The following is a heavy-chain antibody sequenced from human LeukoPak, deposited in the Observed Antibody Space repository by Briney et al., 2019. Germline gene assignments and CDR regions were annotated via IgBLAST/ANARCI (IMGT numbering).Heavy chain of an antibody. CDR2: IYYSGST. D-gene: IGHD2-8*01. J-gene: IGHJ4*02. CDR1: GGSISSSSYY. Sequence: KPSETLSLTCTVSGGSISSSSYYWAWIRQPPGKGLEWIGSIYYSGSTHYNPSLKSRVTISVDTSKNEFSLKLTSVTAADTAVYYCARNNTLMMYPRGGEDKGFDYWGQGTLVTVSS. V-gene: IGHV4-39*01. CDR3: ARNNTLMMYPRGGEDKGFDY.